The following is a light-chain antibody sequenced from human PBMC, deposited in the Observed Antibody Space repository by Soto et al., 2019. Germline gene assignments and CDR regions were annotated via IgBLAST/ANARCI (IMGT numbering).Light chain of an antibody. CDR1: QSMSSY. CDR3: QQSYSTPRT. CDR2: AAS. V-gene: IGKV1-39*01. Sequence: DIQMTQSPSSLSASVGDRVTITCRASQSMSSYLNWYQQKPGKAPKLLIYAASSLQSGVPSRFSGSGSGTDFTLTISSLQPEDVATYCCQQSYSTPRTFGGGTKVDI. J-gene: IGKJ4*02.